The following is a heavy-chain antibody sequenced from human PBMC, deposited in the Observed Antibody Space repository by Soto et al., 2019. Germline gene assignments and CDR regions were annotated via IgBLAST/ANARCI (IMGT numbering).Heavy chain of an antibody. CDR2: IYSGGST. Sequence: EVQLVESGGGLVQPGGSLSLSCAASGVTVSSNYMSWVRQAPGKGLEWVSVIYSGGSTYYADSVKGRFTISRDNSKNTVYLQRNSLRAEDTAVYYCARHGYNYGGGYFDYWGQGTLVTVSS. J-gene: IGHJ4*02. V-gene: IGHV3-66*04. CDR1: GVTVSSNY. CDR3: ARHGYNYGGGYFDY. D-gene: IGHD5-18*01.